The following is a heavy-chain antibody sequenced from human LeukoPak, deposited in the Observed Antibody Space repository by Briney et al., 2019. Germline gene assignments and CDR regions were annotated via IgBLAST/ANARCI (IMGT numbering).Heavy chain of an antibody. D-gene: IGHD3-10*01. Sequence: GASVKVSCKASGYTFTSYYRHWVRQAPGQGLEWMGIINPSGGSTTYAQKFQGRVTMTRDTSTSTVYMELSSLRSEDTAVYYCARAYGSGSYYRTLIYSWGQGTLLTVSS. CDR2: INPSGGST. CDR1: GYTFTSYY. CDR3: ARAYGSGSYYRTLIYS. J-gene: IGHJ4*02. V-gene: IGHV1-46*01.